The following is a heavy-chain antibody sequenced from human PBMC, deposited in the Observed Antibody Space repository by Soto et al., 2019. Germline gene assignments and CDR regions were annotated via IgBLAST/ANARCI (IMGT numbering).Heavy chain of an antibody. CDR1: GYTFSTYA. Sequence: ASVKVSCKASGYTFSTYAMHWVRQAPGQSLEWMGWLNGGTGQTRYSQRFQDRVIITRDTSASTGYMELSSLRSEDTAVYYCAREENCSGGTCYSEYFHRWGQGTLVTVSS. CDR2: LNGGTGQT. J-gene: IGHJ1*01. D-gene: IGHD2-15*01. CDR3: AREENCSGGTCYSEYFHR. V-gene: IGHV1-3*01.